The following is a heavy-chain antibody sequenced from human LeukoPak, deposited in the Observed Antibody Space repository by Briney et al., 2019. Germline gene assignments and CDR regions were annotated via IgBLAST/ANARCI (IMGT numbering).Heavy chain of an antibody. D-gene: IGHD6-19*01. V-gene: IGHV3-7*03. CDR1: DSTFTSNW. CDR2: IKQDGSER. CDR3: ATGAGCGY. J-gene: IGHJ4*02. Sequence: PGGPLNLSFAPFDSTFTSNWMTWVRQAPGKGLEWVANIKQDGSERNYVDSVKGRFTISRDNAKNSLYLQMNTLRDEDTAVYYCATGAGCGYWGQGTLVTVSS.